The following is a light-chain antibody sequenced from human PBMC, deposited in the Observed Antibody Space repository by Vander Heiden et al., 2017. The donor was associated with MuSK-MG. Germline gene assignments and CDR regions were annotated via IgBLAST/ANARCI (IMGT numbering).Light chain of an antibody. V-gene: IGLV1-44*01. CDR3: AAWDDSLNGWV. CDR2: SNN. J-gene: IGLJ3*02. CDR1: SSNIGSNT. Sequence: QSVLTQPPSASGTPGQRVTISSSGSSSNIGSNTVNWYQQLPGPAPKLLIYSNNQRPSGVPDRFSGSKSGTSASLAISGLQSEEEADYYCAAWDDSLNGWVFGGGTKLTVL.